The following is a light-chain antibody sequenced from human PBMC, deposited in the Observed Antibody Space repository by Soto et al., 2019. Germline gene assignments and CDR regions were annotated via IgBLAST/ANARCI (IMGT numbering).Light chain of an antibody. CDR2: EVN. CDR1: SNDIGIYNY. CDR3: SSYTSTSTV. J-gene: IGLJ2*01. V-gene: IGLV2-14*01. Sequence: QSALTQPASVSGSPGQSISISCTGTSNDIGIYNYVSWYQQYPGKAPKLMIHEVNNRLSGVSNRFSGSKSGNTASLTISGLQAEDEAYYYCSSYTSTSTVFGGGTKLTVL.